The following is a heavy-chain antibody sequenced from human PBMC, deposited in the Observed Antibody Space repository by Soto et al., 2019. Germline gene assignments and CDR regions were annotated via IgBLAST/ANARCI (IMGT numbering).Heavy chain of an antibody. CDR1: GFTFSSYG. D-gene: IGHD3-22*01. Sequence: HPGGSLRLSCAASGFTFSSYGMHWVRQAPGKGLEWVAVISYDGSNKYYADSVKGRFTISRDNSKNTLYLQMNSLRAEDTAVYYCAKDPYYDSSGYGYYFDYWGQGTLVTVSS. CDR2: ISYDGSNK. J-gene: IGHJ4*02. CDR3: AKDPYYDSSGYGYYFDY. V-gene: IGHV3-30*18.